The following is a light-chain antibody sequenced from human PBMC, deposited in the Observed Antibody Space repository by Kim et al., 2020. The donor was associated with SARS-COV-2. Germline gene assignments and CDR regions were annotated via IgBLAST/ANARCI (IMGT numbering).Light chain of an antibody. CDR2: WAS. J-gene: IGKJ2*01. CDR3: QQYYSTPRT. CDR1: QSVLYTSNNKNN. V-gene: IGKV4-1*01. Sequence: RATINCKSSQSVLYTSNNKNNLAWYQQKPGQPPKLLIYWASTRESGVPDRFSGSGSGTDFTLTISSLQAEDVAVYYCQQYYSTPRTFGQGTKLEIK.